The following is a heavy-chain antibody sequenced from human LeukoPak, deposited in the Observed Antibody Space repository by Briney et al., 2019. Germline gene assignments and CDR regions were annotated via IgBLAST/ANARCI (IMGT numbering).Heavy chain of an antibody. CDR1: GGSISSGSYY. CDR3: ARGVVGATAFAY. D-gene: IGHD1-26*01. Sequence: SSETLSLTCTVSGGSISSGSYYWSWIRQSAGEGLEWIGRIDTSGSTKYNPSLKGRVTMSVDTSENQFSLRLSSVTAADTAVYYCARGVVGATAFAYWGQGTLVSVSS. J-gene: IGHJ4*02. V-gene: IGHV4-61*02. CDR2: IDTSGST.